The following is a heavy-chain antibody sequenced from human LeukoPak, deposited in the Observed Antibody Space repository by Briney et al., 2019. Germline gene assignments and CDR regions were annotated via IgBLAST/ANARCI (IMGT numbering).Heavy chain of an antibody. CDR3: ARDPGTDPGLGMDV. D-gene: IGHD1-26*01. CDR2: ISSSGSTI. Sequence: GGSLRLSCAASGFTFSSYSMNWVRQAPGKGLEWVSYISSSGSTIYYADSVKGRFTISRDNAKNSLYLQMNSLRAEDTAVYYCARDPGTDPGLGMDVWGKGTTVTVSS. J-gene: IGHJ6*03. CDR1: GFTFSSYS. V-gene: IGHV3-48*04.